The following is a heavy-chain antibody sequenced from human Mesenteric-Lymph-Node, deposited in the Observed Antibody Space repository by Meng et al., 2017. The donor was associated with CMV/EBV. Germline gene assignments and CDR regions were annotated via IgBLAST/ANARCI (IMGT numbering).Heavy chain of an antibody. V-gene: IGHV1-3*01. CDR3: ARTGGLVVPAAFWYFDL. Sequence: YTFASCAMPWVRQAPGQGLGWMGWINAGNGNAKYSQEFQGRATITRDTSASTAYMELSSLRSEDTAVYYCARTGGLVVPAAFWYFDLWGRGTLVTVSS. CDR1: YTFASCA. D-gene: IGHD2-2*01. J-gene: IGHJ2*01. CDR2: INAGNGNA.